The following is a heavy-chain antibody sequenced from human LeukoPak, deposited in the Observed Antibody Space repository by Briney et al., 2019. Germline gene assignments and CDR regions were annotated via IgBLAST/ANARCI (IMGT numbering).Heavy chain of an antibody. Sequence: PSETLSLTCTVSGGSISSSSYYWGWIRQPPGKGLEWIGSIYYSGSTYYNPSLKSRVTISVDTSKNQFSLKLSSVTAADTAVYYCARRDIVVVPAAIGAGAFDIWGQGTMVTVSP. V-gene: IGHV4-39*01. J-gene: IGHJ3*02. CDR3: ARRDIVVVPAAIGAGAFDI. CDR1: GGSISSSSYY. CDR2: IYYSGST. D-gene: IGHD2-2*02.